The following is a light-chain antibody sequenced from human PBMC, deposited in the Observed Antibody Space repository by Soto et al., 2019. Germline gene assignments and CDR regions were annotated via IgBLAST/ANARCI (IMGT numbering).Light chain of an antibody. J-gene: IGKJ1*01. CDR3: HQYYSYSPEA. Sequence: DIQMTQSPSTLSASVGDRVTITCRASQSISKWLAWYQQKPGKAPNLLIYDASSLESGVPSRFSGSGSGTEFSLTFPSLQPDDFATYYCHQYYSYSPEAFGQGTKVDIK. CDR1: QSISKW. CDR2: DAS. V-gene: IGKV1-5*01.